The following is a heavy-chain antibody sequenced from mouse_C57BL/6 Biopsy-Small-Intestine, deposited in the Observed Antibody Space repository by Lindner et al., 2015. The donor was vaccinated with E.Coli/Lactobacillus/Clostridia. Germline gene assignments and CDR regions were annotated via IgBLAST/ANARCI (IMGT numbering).Heavy chain of an antibody. D-gene: IGHD3-1*01. J-gene: IGHJ2*01. CDR2: ILPEIGST. V-gene: IGHV1-9*01. Sequence: VQLQESGAELMKPGASVKLSCKATGYTFTGYWIEWVKQRPGHGLEWIGEILPEIGSTNCNEKFKGKATFTADTSSNTAYMQLSSLTTEDSAIYYCGRDFSGEGYLDYWGQGTTLTVSS. CDR1: GYTFTGYW. CDR3: GRDFSGEGYLDY.